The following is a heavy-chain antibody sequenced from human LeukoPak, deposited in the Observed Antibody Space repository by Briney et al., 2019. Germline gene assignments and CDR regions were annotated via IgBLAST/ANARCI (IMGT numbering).Heavy chain of an antibody. V-gene: IGHV4-59*01. CDR3: AKSGDTPFGYYYYYMDV. D-gene: IGHD2-21*01. Sequence: PSETLSPTCTVSGGSISSYYWSWIRQPPGKGLEWIGYIYYSGSTNYDPSLKSRVTISVDTSKNQVSLKLSSVTAADTAVYYCAKSGDTPFGYYYYYMDVWGKGTTVTVSS. CDR1: GGSISSYY. CDR2: IYYSGST. J-gene: IGHJ6*03.